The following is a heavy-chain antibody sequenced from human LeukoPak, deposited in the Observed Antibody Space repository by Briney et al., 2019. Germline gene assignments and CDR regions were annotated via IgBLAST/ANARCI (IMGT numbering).Heavy chain of an antibody. CDR3: AKDERYCRGGSCYARSYYYMDV. Sequence: GGSLRLSCAARGFTFSIYWMSGVRQAPGKGREWVANIKQDGRDKYYVDSVRGRFTIPRDDSKNTLYLQMNSLRAEATAVYYCAKDERYCRGGSCYARSYYYMDVWGKGTTVTISS. D-gene: IGHD2-15*01. J-gene: IGHJ6*03. V-gene: IGHV3-7*01. CDR2: IKQDGRDK. CDR1: GFTFSIYW.